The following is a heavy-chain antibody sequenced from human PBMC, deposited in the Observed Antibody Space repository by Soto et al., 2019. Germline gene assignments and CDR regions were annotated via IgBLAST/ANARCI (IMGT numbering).Heavy chain of an antibody. Sequence: QVQLVESGGGVVQPGRSLRLSCAVSGFTVSTYGMHWVRQAPRKGLEWVAVISRDGGTKYYADSVKGRFTISRDNSRNTLFLEMNSLRGDDMAVYYCSREVPSGYWGQGTLVTVFS. D-gene: IGHD3-10*01. V-gene: IGHV3-30*03. CDR2: ISRDGGTK. J-gene: IGHJ4*02. CDR1: GFTVSTYG. CDR3: SREVPSGY.